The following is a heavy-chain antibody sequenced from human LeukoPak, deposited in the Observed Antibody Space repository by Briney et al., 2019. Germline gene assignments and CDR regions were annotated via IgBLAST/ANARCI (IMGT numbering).Heavy chain of an antibody. Sequence: GESLKISCKGSRDSFTSYWIGWVRQMPGKGLEWMGIIYPGDSETRYGPPFRGQVTISADKSISTTYLQWSSLGVSDTAMYFCARFLYGHYSHYFDYWGQGTLVTVSS. V-gene: IGHV5-51*01. D-gene: IGHD4-17*01. CDR2: IYPGDSET. CDR1: RDSFTSYW. CDR3: ARFLYGHYSHYFDY. J-gene: IGHJ4*02.